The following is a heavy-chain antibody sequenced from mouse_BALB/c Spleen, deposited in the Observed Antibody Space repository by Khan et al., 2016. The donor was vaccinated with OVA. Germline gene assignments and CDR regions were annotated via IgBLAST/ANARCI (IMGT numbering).Heavy chain of an antibody. Sequence: QVQLKESGPGLVAPSQSLPITCTVSGFSLTSYGVSWVRQPPGKGLEWLGAIWGDGSTNYHSALKSRLSIRKDNSKSPVFLTLNSLQTDDTAKSYCAKQNHGTLYAVDYWGQGTSVTVSS. V-gene: IGHV2-3*01. CDR1: GFSLTSYG. J-gene: IGHJ4*01. D-gene: IGHD2-1*01. CDR2: IWGDGST. CDR3: AKQNHGTLYAVDY.